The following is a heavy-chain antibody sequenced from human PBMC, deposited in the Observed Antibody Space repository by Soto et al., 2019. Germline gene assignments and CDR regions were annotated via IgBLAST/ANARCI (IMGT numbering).Heavy chain of an antibody. Sequence: EVQVLESGGGLVQPGGSLRLSCVVSVFPFGANAMSWVRQAPGKGLEWVSGLSNTGRRTSYADSVKGRFNISRDNSENTVYLQMNSLRVEDTAVYYSATEMGATQGPFDNWGQGTLVTVSS. V-gene: IGHV3-23*01. D-gene: IGHD1-26*01. CDR3: ATEMGATQGPFDN. J-gene: IGHJ4*02. CDR2: LSNTGRRT. CDR1: VFPFGANA.